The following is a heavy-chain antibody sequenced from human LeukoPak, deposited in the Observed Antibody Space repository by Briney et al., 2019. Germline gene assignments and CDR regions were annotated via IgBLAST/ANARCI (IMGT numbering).Heavy chain of an antibody. V-gene: IGHV4-59*01. J-gene: IGHJ4*02. CDR3: ARGGRFDYGDY. D-gene: IGHD1-26*01. Sequence: SETLSLTCTVSGGSISSYYWSWIRQPPGKGLEWIGYIYYSGSTNYNPSLKSRVTISVDTSKNKFSLKLSSVTAADTAVYCCARGGRFDYGDYWGQGTLVTVSS. CDR1: GGSISSYY. CDR2: IYYSGST.